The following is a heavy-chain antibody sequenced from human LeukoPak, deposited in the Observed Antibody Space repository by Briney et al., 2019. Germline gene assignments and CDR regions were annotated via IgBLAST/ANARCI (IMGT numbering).Heavy chain of an antibody. CDR2: VGGYNGNT. D-gene: IGHD3-22*01. CDR3: AKDIHPGLDSGASCCFDY. CDR1: GYTFSRHG. Sequence: ASVKVSCKTSGYTFSRHGITWVRQAPGQGLEWMGWVGGYNGNTNYAQNVQGRVTMTTDTSTNTAYMELRSLRSDDTAVYYCAKDIHPGLDSGASCCFDYWGQGTPVTVSS. V-gene: IGHV1-18*01. J-gene: IGHJ4*02.